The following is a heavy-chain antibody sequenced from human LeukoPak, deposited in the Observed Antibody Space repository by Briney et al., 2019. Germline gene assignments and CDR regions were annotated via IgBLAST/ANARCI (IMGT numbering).Heavy chain of an antibody. D-gene: IGHD2-21*01. J-gene: IGHJ4*02. CDR1: GFTFSSYA. CDR3: AKDRCDRATCPEV. V-gene: IGHV3-30-3*01. CDR2: ISYDGSNK. Sequence: PGGSLRLSCAASGFTFSSYAMHWVRQAPGKGLEWVAVISYDGSNKYYADSVKGRFTISRDNSKNTLYLQMNSLRAEDTAVYYCAKDRCDRATCPEVWGQGTLVTVSS.